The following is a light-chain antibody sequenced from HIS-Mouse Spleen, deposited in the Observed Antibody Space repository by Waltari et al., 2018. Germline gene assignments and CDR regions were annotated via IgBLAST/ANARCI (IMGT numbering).Light chain of an antibody. Sequence: PSVSGSPGQSVTISCTGTSSDVGRYNRVSWYQQPPGTAPKLMIYEVSNRPSGVPDRFSGSKSGNTASLTISGLQAEDEADYYCSSYTSSSVVFGGGTKLTVL. CDR1: SSDVGRYNR. CDR2: EVS. V-gene: IGLV2-18*02. J-gene: IGLJ2*01. CDR3: SSYTSSSVV.